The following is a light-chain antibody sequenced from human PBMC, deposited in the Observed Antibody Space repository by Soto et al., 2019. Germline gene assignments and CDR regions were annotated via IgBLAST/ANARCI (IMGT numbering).Light chain of an antibody. J-gene: IGKJ5*01. V-gene: IGKV4-1*01. CDR1: LSLLYSSNNKNY. CDR3: QQYYSTPVT. Sequence: DIVMTQSPDSLAVSLGERATINCKSSLSLLYSSNNKNYLAWYQQKPGQPPKLLIYWASTRESGVPDRFSGSGSGTYFTLTISSLQAEDVAVYYCQQYYSTPVTLGQGTRLEIK. CDR2: WAS.